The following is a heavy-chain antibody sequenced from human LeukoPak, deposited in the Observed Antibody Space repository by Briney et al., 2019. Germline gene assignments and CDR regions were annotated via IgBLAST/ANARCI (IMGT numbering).Heavy chain of an antibody. J-gene: IGHJ4*02. CDR2: IYSGGST. V-gene: IGHV3-53*01. CDR3: ARGDSVVTAAY. D-gene: IGHD2-21*02. CDR1: GFTVSRYY. Sequence: GGSLRLSCVASGFTVSRYYISWVRQAPGKGLEWVSVIYSGGSTYYADSVKGRFTISRDNSKNTLYLQMNSLRAEDTAVYYCARGDSVVTAAYWGQGTLVTVSS.